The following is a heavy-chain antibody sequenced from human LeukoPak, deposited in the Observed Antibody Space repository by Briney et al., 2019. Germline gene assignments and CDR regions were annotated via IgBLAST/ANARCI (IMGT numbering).Heavy chain of an antibody. J-gene: IGHJ5*02. CDR2: LYSTGTT. Sequence: PSETLSLTCTVSGGSISGSHWGWIRQPPGKGLEWIMSLYSTGTTEYNASLKSRVAMSVDTSKNQLSLKLTSVTAADTAVYYCVAGTLTAPRAWFDPWGQGLLVTVSA. D-gene: IGHD5-18*01. V-gene: IGHV4-59*08. CDR1: GGSISGSH. CDR3: VAGTLTAPRAWFDP.